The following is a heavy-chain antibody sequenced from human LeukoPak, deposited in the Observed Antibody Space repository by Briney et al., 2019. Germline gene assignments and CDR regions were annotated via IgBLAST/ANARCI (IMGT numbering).Heavy chain of an antibody. CDR2: ISSSGSTI. Sequence: HPGGSLRLSCAASGFTFSSYEMNWVRQAPGMGLEWVSYISSSGSTIYYADSVKGRFTISRDNAKNSLYLQMNSLRAEETAVYYCARVGWELLRGVGNAFDIWGQGTMVTVSS. V-gene: IGHV3-48*03. J-gene: IGHJ3*02. CDR1: GFTFSSYE. D-gene: IGHD1-26*01. CDR3: ARVGWELLRGVGNAFDI.